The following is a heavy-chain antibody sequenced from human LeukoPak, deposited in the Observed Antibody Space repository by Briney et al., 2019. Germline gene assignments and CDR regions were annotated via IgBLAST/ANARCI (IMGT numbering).Heavy chain of an antibody. D-gene: IGHD4-11*01. CDR1: GGPFSGHG. V-gene: IGHV1-69*13. J-gene: IGHJ6*02. CDR3: ARGLHSSYYGYGMDF. Sequence: ASVKVSCKVSGGPFSGHGISWVRQAPGEGLEWMGGITAIYETTNYAERFQGRVTMTADESTSTFYMELSSLRSEATAVYYCARGLHSSYYGYGMDFWGQGTTVTVSS. CDR2: ITAIYETT.